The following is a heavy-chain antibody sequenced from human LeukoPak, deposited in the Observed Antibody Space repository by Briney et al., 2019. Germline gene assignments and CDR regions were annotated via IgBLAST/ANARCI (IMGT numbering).Heavy chain of an antibody. Sequence: PGGSLRLSCAASGFTFSSYEMNWVRQAPGKGLEWVSYISSSGSTIYYADSVKGRFTISRDNAKNSLYLQMNSLRAEDTAVYYCARTSSSWYPYYYYYYMDVWGKGTTVTVSS. CDR3: ARTSSSWYPYYYYYYMDV. CDR2: ISSSGSTI. V-gene: IGHV3-48*03. CDR1: GFTFSSYE. J-gene: IGHJ6*03. D-gene: IGHD6-13*01.